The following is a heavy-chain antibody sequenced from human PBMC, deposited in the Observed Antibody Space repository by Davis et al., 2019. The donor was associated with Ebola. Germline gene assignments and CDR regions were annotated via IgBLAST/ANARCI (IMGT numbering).Heavy chain of an antibody. CDR2: IFHSGGP. CDR3: AREGGLVRVSYGMDV. Sequence: MPSETLSLTCAVSGDSISTYYWSWIRQPPGKGLEWIGNIFHSGGPNYNPSLRGRVTISVDTSNNQFSLTLRSVTAADTAVYYCAREGGLVRVSYGMDVWGKGTTVTVSS. D-gene: IGHD2-21*01. J-gene: IGHJ6*04. CDR1: GDSISTYY. V-gene: IGHV4-59*12.